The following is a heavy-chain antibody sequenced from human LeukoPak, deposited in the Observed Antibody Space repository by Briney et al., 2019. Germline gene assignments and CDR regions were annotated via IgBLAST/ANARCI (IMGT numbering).Heavy chain of an antibody. Sequence: GGSLRLSCAASGFTFSSYAMLWVRQSPGRGLECVALISYDGSNKYYADSVKGRFTLSRDNSKNTLYLKINTLSAEDTSVYYFARERLQYYDSSGHKYWGEGTLVTVPS. CDR3: ARERLQYYDSSGHKY. V-gene: IGHV3-30*04. J-gene: IGHJ4*02. CDR2: ISYDGSNK. D-gene: IGHD3-22*01. CDR1: GFTFSSYA.